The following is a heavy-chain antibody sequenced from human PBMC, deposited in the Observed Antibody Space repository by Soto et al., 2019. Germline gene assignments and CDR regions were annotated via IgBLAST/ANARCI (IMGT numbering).Heavy chain of an antibody. CDR2: ISSSSSYI. J-gene: IGHJ4*02. D-gene: IGHD1-26*01. CDR1: GFTFSSYS. CDR3: ARVRVGGAFDY. Sequence: EVQLVESGGGLVKPGGSLRLSGAASGFTFSSYSMNWVRQAPGKGLEWVSSISSSSSYIYYADSVKGRFTISRDNAKNSLYLQMNSLRAEDTAVYYCARVRVGGAFDYWGQGTLVTVSS. V-gene: IGHV3-21*01.